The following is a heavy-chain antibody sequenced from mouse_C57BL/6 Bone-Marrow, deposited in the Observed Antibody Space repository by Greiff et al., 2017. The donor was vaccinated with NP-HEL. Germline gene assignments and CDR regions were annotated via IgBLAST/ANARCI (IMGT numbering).Heavy chain of an antibody. CDR2: ISNGGGST. Sequence: DVQLVESGGGLAQPGGSLKLSCAASGFTFSDYYMYWVRQTPEKRLEWVAYISNGGGSTYYPDTVKGRFTITRDNAKNTLYLQMSRLKSEDTAMYYCARPNWAWFADWGQGTLVTVSA. J-gene: IGHJ3*01. CDR3: ARPNWAWFAD. V-gene: IGHV5-12*01. D-gene: IGHD4-1*02. CDR1: GFTFSDYY.